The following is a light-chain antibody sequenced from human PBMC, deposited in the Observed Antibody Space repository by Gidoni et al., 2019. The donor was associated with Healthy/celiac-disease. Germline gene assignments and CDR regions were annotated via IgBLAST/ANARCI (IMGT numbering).Light chain of an antibody. Sequence: QSALTQPASVSGSPGQSITISCTGTRSDVGGYNSVSWYQQHPGKATNLMIYEVSNRPSGVSNRFSGSKSGNTASLTISGLQAEDEADYYCSSYTSSSPYVFGTGTKVTVL. CDR1: RSDVGGYNS. CDR3: SSYTSSSPYV. J-gene: IGLJ1*01. V-gene: IGLV2-14*01. CDR2: EVS.